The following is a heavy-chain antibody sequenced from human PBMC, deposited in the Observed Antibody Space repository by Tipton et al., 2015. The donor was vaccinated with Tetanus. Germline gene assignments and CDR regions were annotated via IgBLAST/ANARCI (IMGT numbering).Heavy chain of an antibody. CDR2: ISHSGSP. D-gene: IGHD6-19*01. J-gene: IGHJ4*02. V-gene: IGHV4-59*01. CDR3: AGSQWLDGFIFDY. CDR1: GGSITKDY. Sequence: TLRLSCNVSGGSITKDYWSWIRQSPGKTLEWIGYISHSGSPNYNPSLKSRATVSVDTSKNQFSLDLTSVTAADTGVYYCAGSQWLDGFIFDYWGQGTQVTVSS.